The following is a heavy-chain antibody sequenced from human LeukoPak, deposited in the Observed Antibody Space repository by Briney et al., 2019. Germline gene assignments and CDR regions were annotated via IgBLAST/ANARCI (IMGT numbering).Heavy chain of an antibody. CDR2: INPNSGGT. CDR1: GYTFTGYY. V-gene: IGHV1-2*02. Sequence: ASVKVSCKASGYTFTGYYMHWVRQAPGQGLEWMGWINPNSGGTNYAQKFQGRVTMTRDTSISTAYMELSRLRSDDTAVYYCARLYGSGSIYWYYMDVWGKGTTVTISS. D-gene: IGHD3-10*01. J-gene: IGHJ6*03. CDR3: ARLYGSGSIYWYYMDV.